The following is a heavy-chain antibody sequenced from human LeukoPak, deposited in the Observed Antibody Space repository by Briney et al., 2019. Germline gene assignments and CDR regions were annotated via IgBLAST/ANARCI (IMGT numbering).Heavy chain of an antibody. D-gene: IGHD6-19*01. CDR1: GFTFSSYA. Sequence: GGSLRLSCAASGFTFSSYAMRWVRQAPGKGLEWVLTITVSGGNTYYADSVKGRFTISRDNSKNTLYLQMSSLTAEDTAIYYCARYLSGWYYFDYWGQGTLVTVSS. J-gene: IGHJ4*02. V-gene: IGHV3-23*01. CDR2: ITVSGGNT. CDR3: ARYLSGWYYFDY.